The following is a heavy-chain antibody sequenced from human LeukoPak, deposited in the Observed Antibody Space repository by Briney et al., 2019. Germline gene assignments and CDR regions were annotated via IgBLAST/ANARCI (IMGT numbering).Heavy chain of an antibody. CDR1: GFTFSSYS. CDR3: AGGDILTGQNWFDP. V-gene: IGHV3-21*01. D-gene: IGHD3-9*01. CDR2: ISSSSSYI. Sequence: PGGSLRLSCAASGFTFSSYSMNWVRQAPGKGLEWVSSISSSSSYINYADSVKGRFTISRDNAKNSLYLQMNSLRAEDTAVYYCAGGDILTGQNWFDPWGQGTLVTVSS. J-gene: IGHJ5*02.